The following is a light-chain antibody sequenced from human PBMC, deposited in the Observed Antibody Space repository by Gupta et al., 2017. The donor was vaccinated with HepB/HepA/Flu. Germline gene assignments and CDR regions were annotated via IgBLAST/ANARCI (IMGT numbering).Light chain of an antibody. V-gene: IGLV2-14*03. CDR2: DVN. CDR3: SSFTRSSTLYV. CDR1: SSDVGSYKY. Sequence: QSARSQPASLSGSPGQSITISCTGTSSDVGSYKYVSWHQQHPGKAPKLMIYDVNNRPSGVSNRFSGSKSGNTASLTIAGLQAEDEADYYCSSFTRSSTLYVFGTGTKVNVL. J-gene: IGLJ1*01.